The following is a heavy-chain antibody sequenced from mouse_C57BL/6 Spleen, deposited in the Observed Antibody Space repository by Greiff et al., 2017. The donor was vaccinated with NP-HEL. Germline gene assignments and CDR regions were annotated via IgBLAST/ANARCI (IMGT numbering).Heavy chain of an antibody. Sequence: VQLKESGPELVKPGDSVKISCKASGYSFTGYFMNWVMQSHGKSLEWIGRINPYNGDTFYNQKFKGKATLTVDKSSSTAHMELRSLTSEDSAVYYCAAGIYYDYDGGPPDYWGQGTTLTVSS. CDR2: INPYNGDT. CDR3: AAGIYYDYDGGPPDY. J-gene: IGHJ2*01. V-gene: IGHV1-20*01. CDR1: GYSFTGYF. D-gene: IGHD2-4*01.